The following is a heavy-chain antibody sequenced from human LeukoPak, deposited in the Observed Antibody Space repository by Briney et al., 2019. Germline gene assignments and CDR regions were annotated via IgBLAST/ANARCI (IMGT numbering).Heavy chain of an antibody. V-gene: IGHV3-23*01. Sequence: GGSLRLSCAASGFTFGSYAMSWVRQAPGKGLEWVSSISDSGSSTSSADSVKGRFTISRDTSKNTVSLQMNSLRAEDTAVYYCAGDKTTGGWYEFDYWGQGTLVTVSS. CDR2: ISDSGSST. D-gene: IGHD6-19*01. CDR1: GFTFGSYA. J-gene: IGHJ4*02. CDR3: AGDKTTGGWYEFDY.